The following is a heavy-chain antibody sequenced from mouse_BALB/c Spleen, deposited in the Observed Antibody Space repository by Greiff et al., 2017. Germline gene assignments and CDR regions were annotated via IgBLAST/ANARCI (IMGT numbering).Heavy chain of an antibody. CDR3: AREGEIYPYAMDY. CDR2: IDPANGNT. J-gene: IGHJ4*01. CDR1: GFNIKDTY. V-gene: IGHV14-3*02. Sequence: DVQLQESGAELVKPGASVKLSCTASGFNIKDTYMHWVKQRPEQGLEWIGRIDPANGNTKYDPKFQGKATITADTSSNTAYLQLSSLTSEDTAVYYCAREGEIYPYAMDYWGQGTSVTVSS. D-gene: IGHD2-1*01.